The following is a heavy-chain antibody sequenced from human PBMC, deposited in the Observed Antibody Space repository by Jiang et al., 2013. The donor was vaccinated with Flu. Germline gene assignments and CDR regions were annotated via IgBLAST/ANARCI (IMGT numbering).Heavy chain of an antibody. V-gene: IGHV4-61*01. J-gene: IGHJ4*02. Sequence: GLVKPSETLSLTCTVSGGSVSSGSYYWSWIRQPPGKGLEWIGYIYYSGSTNYNPSLKSRVTISVDTSKNQFSLKLSSVTAADTAVYYCARDRSGEIDYWGQGTLVTVSS. CDR3: ARDRSGEIDY. CDR2: IYYSGST. D-gene: IGHD1-26*01. CDR1: GGSVSSGSYY.